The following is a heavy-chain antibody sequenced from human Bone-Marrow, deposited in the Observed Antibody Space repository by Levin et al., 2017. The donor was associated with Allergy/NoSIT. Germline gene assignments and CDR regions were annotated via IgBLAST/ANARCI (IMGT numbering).Heavy chain of an antibody. CDR2: IYSGGST. V-gene: IGHV3-66*01. J-gene: IGHJ5*02. CDR3: ARGDSSGWYSLWFDP. CDR1: GFTVSSNY. D-gene: IGHD6-19*01. Sequence: AGESLKISCAASGFTVSSNYMSWVRQAPGKGLEWVSVIYSGGSTYYADSVKGRFTISRDNSKNTLYLQMNSLRAEDTAVYYCARGDSSGWYSLWFDPWGQGTLVTVSS.